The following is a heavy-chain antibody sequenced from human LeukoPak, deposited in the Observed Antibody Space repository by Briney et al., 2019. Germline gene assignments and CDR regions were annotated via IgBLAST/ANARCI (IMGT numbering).Heavy chain of an antibody. CDR2: ISSSGSTI. Sequence: GGSLRLSCAASGFTFSSYAMTWVRQAPGKGLEWVSYISSSGSTIYYADSVKGRFTISRDNAKNSLYLQMNSLRAEDTAVYYCARIAVAGTAGHWGQGTLVTVSS. CDR3: ARIAVAGTAGH. D-gene: IGHD6-19*01. V-gene: IGHV3-48*03. CDR1: GFTFSSYA. J-gene: IGHJ4*02.